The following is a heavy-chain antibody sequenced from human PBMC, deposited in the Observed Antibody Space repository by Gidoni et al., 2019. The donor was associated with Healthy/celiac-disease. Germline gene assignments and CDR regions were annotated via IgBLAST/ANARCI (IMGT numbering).Heavy chain of an antibody. CDR3: AAKTRGYGVVY. V-gene: IGHV4-59*08. Sequence: QVQLQASCPGLVKPSATLSLTCTVPGGSISSYYWSWIRQPPGKGLEWIGYIYYSGSTNYNPPLKSRVTISVDTSKNQFSLKLSSVTAADTAVYYCAAKTRGYGVVYWGQGTLVTVSS. J-gene: IGHJ4*02. D-gene: IGHD3-10*01. CDR1: GGSISSYY. CDR2: IYYSGST.